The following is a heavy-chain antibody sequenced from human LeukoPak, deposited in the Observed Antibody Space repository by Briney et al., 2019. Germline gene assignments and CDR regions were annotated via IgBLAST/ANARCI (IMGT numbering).Heavy chain of an antibody. CDR2: INSDGSST. D-gene: IGHD3-9*01. CDR3: ARGVGVRYPLDV. J-gene: IGHJ6*02. V-gene: IGHV3-74*01. Sequence: TGGSLRLSCAASGFTFSSYWMHWVRQAPGKGLVWVSRINSDGSSTSYADSVKGRFTISRDNAKNTLYLQMNSLRAEDTAVYYCARGVGVRYPLDVWGQGTTVTASS. CDR1: GFTFSSYW.